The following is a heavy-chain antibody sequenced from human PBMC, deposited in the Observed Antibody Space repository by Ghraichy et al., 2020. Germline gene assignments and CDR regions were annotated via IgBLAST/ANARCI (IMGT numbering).Heavy chain of an antibody. Sequence: GGSLRLSCAASGFTFSSYAMSWVRQAPGKGLEWVSAISGSGGSTYYADSVKGRFTISRDNSKNTLYLQMNSLRAEDTAVYYCAKGPSAIYYDSSGYPYYWYFDLWGRGTLVTVSS. J-gene: IGHJ2*01. CDR2: ISGSGGST. D-gene: IGHD3-22*01. CDR3: AKGPSAIYYDSSGYPYYWYFDL. V-gene: IGHV3-23*01. CDR1: GFTFSSYA.